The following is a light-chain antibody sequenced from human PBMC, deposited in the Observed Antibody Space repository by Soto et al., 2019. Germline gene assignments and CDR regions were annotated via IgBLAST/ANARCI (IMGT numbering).Light chain of an antibody. CDR1: SSDIGGYNF. CDR3: NSYAGSNIV. Sequence: QSVLTQPPSASGSPGQSVTISCTGTSSDIGGYNFVSWYQQHPGKAPKLMIYDVNKRPSGVPDRFSASKSGNTASLTVSGLQAEDEADYYCNSYAGSNIVFGTGTKLTVL. CDR2: DVN. J-gene: IGLJ1*01. V-gene: IGLV2-8*01.